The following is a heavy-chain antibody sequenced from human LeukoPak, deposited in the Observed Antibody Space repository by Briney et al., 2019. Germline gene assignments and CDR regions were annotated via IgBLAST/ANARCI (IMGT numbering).Heavy chain of an antibody. Sequence: ASVKVSCKASGYTFTSYGISWVRQAPGQGLEWMGWISAYNGNTNYAQKLQGRVTITADKSTSTAYMELSSLRSEDTAVYYCAMPRCGGDCYSSYYYYGMDVWGQGTTVTVSS. CDR2: ISAYNGNT. J-gene: IGHJ6*02. V-gene: IGHV1-18*01. CDR3: AMPRCGGDCYSSYYYYGMDV. CDR1: GYTFTSYG. D-gene: IGHD2-21*02.